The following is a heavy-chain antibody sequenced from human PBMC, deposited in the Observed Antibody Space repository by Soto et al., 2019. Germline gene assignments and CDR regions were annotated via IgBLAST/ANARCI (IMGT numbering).Heavy chain of an antibody. Sequence: QVQLVQSGAEVKKPGSSVNVSCKASGDTFSSYAISWVRQAPGQGLEWMGGIIPIFGTANYAQKFQGRVTITADESTSTAYMELSSLRSEDTAVYYCARDGSGYRSRASPMDVWGQGTKVTVSS. CDR3: ARDGSGYRSRASPMDV. D-gene: IGHD3-22*01. V-gene: IGHV1-69*01. CDR1: GDTFSSYA. J-gene: IGHJ6*02. CDR2: IIPIFGTA.